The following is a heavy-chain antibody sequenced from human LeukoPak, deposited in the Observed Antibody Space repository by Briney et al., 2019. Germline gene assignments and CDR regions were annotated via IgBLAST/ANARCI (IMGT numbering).Heavy chain of an antibody. CDR2: ISSSSGTI. Sequence: GGSLRLSCAASGFTFSDYAMDWLRQAPGEGLEWVSYISSSSGTIYYADSVKGRSTISRDNAKNSLYLQMNYLRAEDTAVYYCARGSSYRLYYFDYWGQGALVTVSS. CDR3: ARGSSYRLYYFDY. V-gene: IGHV3-48*04. CDR1: GFTFSDYA. D-gene: IGHD1-1*01. J-gene: IGHJ4*02.